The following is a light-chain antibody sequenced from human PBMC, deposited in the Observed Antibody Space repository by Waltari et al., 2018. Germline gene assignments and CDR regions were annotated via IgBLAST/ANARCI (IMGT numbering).Light chain of an antibody. Sequence: EIVLTQSPATLSLSPGERATLPCRASPSVGSYIAWYQHKPGQAPRLLIYDASNRATGIPARFSGSGSGTDFTLTIRSLEAEDFAVYYCQQRSNWPPFLSFGGGTRVEIK. J-gene: IGKJ4*01. CDR3: QQRSNWPPFLS. CDR2: DAS. V-gene: IGKV3-11*01. CDR1: PSVGSY.